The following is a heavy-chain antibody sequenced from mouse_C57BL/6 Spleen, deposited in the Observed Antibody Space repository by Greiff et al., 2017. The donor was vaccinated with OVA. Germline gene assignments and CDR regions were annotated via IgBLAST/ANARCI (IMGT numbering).Heavy chain of an antibody. CDR2: LWSGGIT. J-gene: IGHJ4*01. CDR3: ARNPTFSGTVVGAMDD. V-gene: IGHV2-2*01. CDR1: GFSLTSYG. Sequence: QVQLQQSGPGLVQPSQSLSITCTVSGFSLTSYGVHWVRQSPGKGLAWLGVLWSGGITDYHAAFISRLSISKDNSKSHVFFKMNSLQADDTAIYYCARNPTFSGTVVGAMDDWGQGTSVTVSS. D-gene: IGHD1-1*01.